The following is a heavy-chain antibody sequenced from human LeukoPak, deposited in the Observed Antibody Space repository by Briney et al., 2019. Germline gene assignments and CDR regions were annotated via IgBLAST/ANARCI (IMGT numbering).Heavy chain of an antibody. Sequence: SETLSLTCSVSGSSINSDYWSWVRQPPGKGLEWIGYIYYSGSSTNYNPSLKSRVTISVDRSKNQFSLKLNSVTAADTAVYYCARRRHSSSPDWWGQGTLVTVSS. CDR1: GSSINSDY. V-gene: IGHV4-59*12. CDR2: IYYSGSST. D-gene: IGHD6-13*01. J-gene: IGHJ4*02. CDR3: ARRRHSSSPDW.